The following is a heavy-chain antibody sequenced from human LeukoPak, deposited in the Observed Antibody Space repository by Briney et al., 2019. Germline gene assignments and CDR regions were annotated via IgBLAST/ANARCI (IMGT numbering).Heavy chain of an antibody. CDR2: IYYSGST. Sequence: SETLSLTCTVSGGSISSYYWSWIRQPPGKGLEWIGYIYYSGSTKYNPSLKSRVTISVDASKTQFSLKLNSVTAADTAVYYCARGSRELYYFDYWGQGTLVTVS. CDR1: GGSISSYY. J-gene: IGHJ4*02. V-gene: IGHV4-59*01. CDR3: ARGSRELYYFDY. D-gene: IGHD1-7*01.